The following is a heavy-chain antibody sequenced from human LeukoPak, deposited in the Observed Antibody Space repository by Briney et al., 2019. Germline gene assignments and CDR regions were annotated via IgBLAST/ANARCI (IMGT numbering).Heavy chain of an antibody. CDR2: INHSGIT. D-gene: IGHD3-3*02. J-gene: IGHJ6*03. Sequence: PSETLSLTCAVYGGSFRGYYWSWIRHPPGKGLEWLGDINHSGITNYNPSRKSPVPISLNPSKNQSPFNLSTATAAGTAVYYCARDKVDAAHLLDYYYYYMDVWGKGTTVTVSS. CDR1: GGSFRGYY. V-gene: IGHV4-34*01. CDR3: ARDKVDAAHLLDYYYYYMDV.